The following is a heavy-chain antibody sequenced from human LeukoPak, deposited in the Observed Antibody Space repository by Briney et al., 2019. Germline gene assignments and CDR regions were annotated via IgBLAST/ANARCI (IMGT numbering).Heavy chain of an antibody. CDR3: GRDGRGQRFTGAHQVGVKYNWFDP. CDR1: GDTFTSYD. Sequence: ASVKVSCKASGDTFTSYDMSWVRQAPGQGLEWMGWIIPLFGRANYAQKFQGRVTITADESTSTAYMELSRLRSEDTAVYYCGRDGRGQRFTGAHQVGVKYNWFDPWGQGTMVTVSS. D-gene: IGHD3-9*01. V-gene: IGHV1-69*13. J-gene: IGHJ5*02. CDR2: IIPLFGRA.